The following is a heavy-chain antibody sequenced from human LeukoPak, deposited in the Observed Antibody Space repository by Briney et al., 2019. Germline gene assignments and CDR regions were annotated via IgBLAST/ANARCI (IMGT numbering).Heavy chain of an antibody. D-gene: IGHD5-18*01. CDR2: INSDGSIT. V-gene: IGHV3-74*01. CDR3: ARDAVDTANAV. Sequence: PGWSLRLSCAASGFTFTSYWMHWVRQAPGKGLVWVSHINSDGSITSYADSVKGRFTISRDNAKNTLYLQMNSLRAEDTAVYYCARDAVDTANAVWGQGTTVTVSS. J-gene: IGHJ6*02. CDR1: GFTFTSYW.